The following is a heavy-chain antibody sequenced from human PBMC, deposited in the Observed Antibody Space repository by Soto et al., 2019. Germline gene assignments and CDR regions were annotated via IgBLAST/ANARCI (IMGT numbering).Heavy chain of an antibody. D-gene: IGHD3-3*01. CDR1: GFTFSSYS. Sequence: GGSLRLSCAASGFTFSSYSMNWVRQAPGKGLEWVSSISSSSSYIYYADSVKGRFTISRDNAKNSLYLQMNSLRAEDTAVYYCARDPVDFWSGKRAYDYWGQGTLVTVSS. V-gene: IGHV3-21*01. J-gene: IGHJ4*02. CDR3: ARDPVDFWSGKRAYDY. CDR2: ISSSSSYI.